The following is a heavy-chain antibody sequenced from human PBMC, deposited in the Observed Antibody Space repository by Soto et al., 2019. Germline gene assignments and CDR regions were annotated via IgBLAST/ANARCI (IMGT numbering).Heavy chain of an antibody. CDR2: VSGSGINT. Sequence: EVQLLESGGGLLQPGGSLRLSCAASGFTFSDYAMIWVRQAPGKGPEWVSAVSGSGINTDYADSVKGRFTISRDNSKNTVYLQMNSLRDEDTAVYYCAKDHAVYSGYDYYYGMDVWGQGTTVTVSS. CDR1: GFTFSDYA. D-gene: IGHD5-12*01. J-gene: IGHJ6*02. V-gene: IGHV3-23*01. CDR3: AKDHAVYSGYDYYYGMDV.